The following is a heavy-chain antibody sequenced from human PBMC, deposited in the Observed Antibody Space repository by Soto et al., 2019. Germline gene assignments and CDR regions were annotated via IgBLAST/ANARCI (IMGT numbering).Heavy chain of an antibody. CDR1: GYSISDGYY. CDR2: IYHSGMT. V-gene: IGHV4-38-2*02. J-gene: IGHJ5*02. CDR3: ARERQVGPSSGRFDP. Sequence: SETLSLTCSVSGYSISDGYYWGWIRQSPGKGLEWIGNIYHSGMTFQNPSLKSRVTMSVDTPKNQFSLEVRSVTVADTAVYYCARERQVGPSSGRFDPWGQGTLVTVSS.